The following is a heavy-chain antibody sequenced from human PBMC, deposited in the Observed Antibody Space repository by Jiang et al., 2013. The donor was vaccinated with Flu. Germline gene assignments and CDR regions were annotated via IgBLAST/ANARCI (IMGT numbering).Heavy chain of an antibody. Sequence: SGAEVKKPGASVKVSCKASGYTFTGYYMHWVRQAPGQGLEWMGWINPNSGGTNYAQKFQGRVTMTRDTSISTAYMELSRLRSDDTAVYYCARAREERYYYDWGMDVWGQGTTVTVSS. D-gene: IGHD3-22*01. J-gene: IGHJ6*02. V-gene: IGHV1-2*02. CDR3: ARAREERYYYDWGMDV. CDR1: GYTFTGYY. CDR2: INPNSGGT.